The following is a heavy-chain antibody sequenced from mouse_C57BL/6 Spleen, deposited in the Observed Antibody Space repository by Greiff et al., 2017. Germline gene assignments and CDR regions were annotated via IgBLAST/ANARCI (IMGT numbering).Heavy chain of an antibody. V-gene: IGHV3-6*01. D-gene: IGHD6-1*01. CDR2: ISYDGSN. Sequence: EVQLQQSGPGLVKPSPSLSLTCSVTGYSITSGYYWNWIRQFPGNKLEWMGYISYDGSNNYNPSLKNRISITRDTSENQFFLKLNSVTTEDTATYYCAPVCSCWYFDVWGTGTTVTVSS. CDR3: APVCSCWYFDV. J-gene: IGHJ1*03. CDR1: GYSITSGYY.